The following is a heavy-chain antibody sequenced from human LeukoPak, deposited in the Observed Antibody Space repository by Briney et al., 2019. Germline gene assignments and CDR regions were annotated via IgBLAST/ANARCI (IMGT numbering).Heavy chain of an antibody. V-gene: IGHV1-46*01. J-gene: IGHJ4*02. CDR1: GYTFTSYY. CDR3: ARATYYYDSSGYSRPDY. Sequence: GASVKVSCKASGYTFTSYYMHWVRQAPGQGLEWMGIINPSGGSTSYAQKFQGRVTMTRDTSTSTVYMELSSLRSEDTAVYYCARATYYYDSSGYSRPDYWGQGTLVTASS. CDR2: INPSGGST. D-gene: IGHD3-22*01.